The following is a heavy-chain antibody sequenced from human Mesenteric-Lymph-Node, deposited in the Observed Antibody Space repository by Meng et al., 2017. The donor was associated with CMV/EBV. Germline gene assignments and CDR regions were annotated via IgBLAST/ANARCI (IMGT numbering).Heavy chain of an antibody. J-gene: IGHJ4*02. CDR3: ARDWDYYDSSGYNPFDY. V-gene: IGHV4-39*07. Sequence: QLQLQESGPGLVKPSETLSLTCTVSGGSISSSSYYWGWIRQPPGKGLEWIGSIYYSGSTYYNPSLKSRVTISVDTSKNQFSLKLSSVTAADTAVYYCARDWDYYDSSGYNPFDYWGQGTLVTVSS. CDR1: GGSISSSSYY. CDR2: IYYSGST. D-gene: IGHD3-22*01.